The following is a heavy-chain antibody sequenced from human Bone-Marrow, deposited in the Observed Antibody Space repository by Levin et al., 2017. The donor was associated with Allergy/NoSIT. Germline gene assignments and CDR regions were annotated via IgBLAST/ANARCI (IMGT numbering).Heavy chain of an antibody. CDR3: ARDSVQEVEPAPDDNNQPSLLMDV. V-gene: IGHV3-33*01. J-gene: IGHJ6*02. D-gene: IGHD1-14*01. CDR1: GFTFTTYA. Sequence: SCATSGFTFTTYAIHWVRQAPGKGLEWVAVIWYDGSNEYYADSVRGRFTISRDNSKNTLYLQMNSLRAEDTAVYYCARDSVQEVEPAPDDNNQPSLLMDVWGQGTTVIVSS. CDR2: IWYDGSNE.